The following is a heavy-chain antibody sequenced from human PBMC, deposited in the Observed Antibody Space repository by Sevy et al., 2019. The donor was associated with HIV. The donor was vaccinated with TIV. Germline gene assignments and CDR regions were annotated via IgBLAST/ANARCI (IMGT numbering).Heavy chain of an antibody. CDR2: IYSGGST. V-gene: IGHV3-53*01. CDR1: GFTVSSNY. J-gene: IGHJ3*02. Sequence: GGSLRLSCAASGFTVSSNYMSWVRQAPGKGLEWVSVIYSGGSTYYADSVKGRFTISRDNSKNTLYLQMNSLRAEDTAVYYCVRGGVEYCSGGSCFAFDIWGQGTMVTVSS. CDR3: VRGGVEYCSGGSCFAFDI. D-gene: IGHD2-15*01.